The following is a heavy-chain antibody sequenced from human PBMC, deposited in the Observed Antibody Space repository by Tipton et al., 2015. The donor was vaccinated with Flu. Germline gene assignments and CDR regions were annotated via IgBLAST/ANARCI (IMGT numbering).Heavy chain of an antibody. D-gene: IGHD3-10*01. CDR2: ISNDGSNK. Sequence: SLRLSCAASAFSFSSYAMHWVRQAPGKGLEWVAVISNDGSNKYYADSVKGRFTISRDNSQKTLFLQMNSLRIEDTAVYYCTREGPVRSGCDYWGQGTVVTVSS. J-gene: IGHJ4*02. V-gene: IGHV3-30-3*01. CDR3: TREGPVRSGCDY. CDR1: AFSFSSYA.